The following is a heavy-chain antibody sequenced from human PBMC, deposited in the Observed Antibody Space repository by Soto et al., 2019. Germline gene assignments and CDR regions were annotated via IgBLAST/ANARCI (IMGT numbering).Heavy chain of an antibody. CDR2: ISGSGDNT. D-gene: IGHD4-17*01. V-gene: IGHV3-23*01. CDR3: AKDRGMTTVTTVDY. J-gene: IGHJ4*02. Sequence: EVQLLESGGGLVQPGGSLRLSCVASGFTFTNYAMSWVRQAPEKGLEWVSTISGSGDNTYYVDSVKGRFTISRDNSKNTLYLQMNNLRAEDTAVDFCAKDRGMTTVTTVDYWGQGALVTVSS. CDR1: GFTFTNYA.